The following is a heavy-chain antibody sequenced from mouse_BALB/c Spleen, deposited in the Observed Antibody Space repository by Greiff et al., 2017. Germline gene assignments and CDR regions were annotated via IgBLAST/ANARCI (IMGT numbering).Heavy chain of an antibody. J-gene: IGHJ2*01. CDR1: GYTFTDYA. Sequence: VKLQESGAELVRPGVSVKISCKGSGYTFTDYAMHWVKQSHAKSLEWIGVISTYYGDASYNQKFKGKATMTVDKSSSTAYMELARLTSEDSAIYYCERYYYVFDYWGQGTTLTVSS. D-gene: IGHD1-1*01. CDR3: ERYYYVFDY. CDR2: ISTYYGDA. V-gene: IGHV1S137*01.